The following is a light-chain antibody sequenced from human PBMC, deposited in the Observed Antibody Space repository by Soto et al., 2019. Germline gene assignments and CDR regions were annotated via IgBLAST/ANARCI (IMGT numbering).Light chain of an antibody. CDR1: QSVSND. CDR2: GAS. Sequence: EIVMTQSPATLSVSPGERATVSCRASQSVSNDLAWYQQRPGQAPRLLIYGASTRATGIPARFSGSGSGTEFTLTISSLQSGDFAVYYCQQYNNWPPWTFGQGTKVEIK. CDR3: QQYNNWPPWT. J-gene: IGKJ1*01. V-gene: IGKV3-15*01.